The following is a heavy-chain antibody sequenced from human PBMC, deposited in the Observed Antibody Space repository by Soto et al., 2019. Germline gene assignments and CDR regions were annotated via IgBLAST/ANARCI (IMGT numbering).Heavy chain of an antibody. D-gene: IGHD6-13*01. Sequence: QITLKESGPTLVEPTQSLTLTCTFSGFSLSTRGVGVGWIRQPPGKALEWLALIFWDDDKRYSPSLRSRLTITKSPSEDQVVLTMPNMHPVDTGTFYCAHRPRSSRTHFDFWGQGTRVTVSS. CDR2: IFWDDDK. J-gene: IGHJ4*02. CDR1: GFSLSTRGVG. CDR3: AHRPRSSRTHFDF. V-gene: IGHV2-5*02.